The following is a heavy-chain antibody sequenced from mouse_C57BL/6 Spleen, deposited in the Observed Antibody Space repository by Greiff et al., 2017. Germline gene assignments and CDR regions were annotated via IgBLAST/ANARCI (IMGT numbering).Heavy chain of an antibody. CDR1: GYTFTSYW. CDR3: HYYYGSSPAWYFDV. Sequence: QVQLQQPGAELVKPGASVKLSCKASGYTFTSYWMHWVKQRPGQGLEWIGMIHPNSGSTNYNEKFKSKATLTVDKSSSTAYMQLSSLTSEDSAVYYCHYYYGSSPAWYFDVWGTGTTVTVSS. D-gene: IGHD1-1*01. CDR2: IHPNSGST. J-gene: IGHJ1*03. V-gene: IGHV1-64*01.